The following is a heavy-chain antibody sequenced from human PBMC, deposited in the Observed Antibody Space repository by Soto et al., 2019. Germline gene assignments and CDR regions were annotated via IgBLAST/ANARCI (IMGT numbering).Heavy chain of an antibody. CDR3: AKGGFTSYFDY. Sequence: EVQLLESGGGLVQPGGSLRLSCAASGFTFGNYAMTWVRQAPGKGLEWVSTIRGSGDSTYYADSVKGRITISRDNSKNTMYLQMNSLEAEDTAVYFCAKGGFTSYFDYWGQGILVTVSS. CDR2: IRGSGDST. V-gene: IGHV3-23*01. D-gene: IGHD5-12*01. CDR1: GFTFGNYA. J-gene: IGHJ4*02.